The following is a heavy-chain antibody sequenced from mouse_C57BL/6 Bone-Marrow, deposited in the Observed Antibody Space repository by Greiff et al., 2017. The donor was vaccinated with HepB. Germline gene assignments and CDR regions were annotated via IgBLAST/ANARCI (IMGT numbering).Heavy chain of an antibody. J-gene: IGHJ4*01. CDR3: ARHTHISSYDYYAMDY. V-gene: IGHV2-6-1*01. CDR1: GFSLTSYG. CDR2: IWSDGST. D-gene: IGHD1-1*01. Sequence: QVQLKESGPGLVAPSQSLSITCTVSGFSLTSYGVHWVRQPPGKGLEWLVVIWSDGSTTYNSALKSRLSISKDNSKSQVFLKMNSLQTDDTAMYYCARHTHISSYDYYAMDYWGQGTSVTVSS.